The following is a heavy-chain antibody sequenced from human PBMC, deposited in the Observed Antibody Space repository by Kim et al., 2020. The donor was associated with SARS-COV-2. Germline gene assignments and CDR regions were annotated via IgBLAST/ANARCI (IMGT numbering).Heavy chain of an antibody. V-gene: IGHV2-70*13. D-gene: IGHD4-17*01. CDR1: GFSLTTSGAS. J-gene: IGHJ4*02. CDR2: IDWNDDT. Sequence: SGPTLVNPTQTLTLTCTVSGFSLTTSGASVSWIRQAPGKALEWLALIDWNDDTHYSTSLKTRLTISKDTSKNQVVLIMTNLDPADTATYYCARIVDDDGDYRYDYWGQGTLVTVSS. CDR3: ARIVDDDGDYRYDY.